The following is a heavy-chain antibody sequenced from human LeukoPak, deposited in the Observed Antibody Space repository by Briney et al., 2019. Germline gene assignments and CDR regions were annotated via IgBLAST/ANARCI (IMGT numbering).Heavy chain of an antibody. CDR3: AGDMTTTTTCYLHH. CDR2: ISRSSKHI. J-gene: IGHJ1*01. CDR1: GFTFSTYS. Sequence: KPGGSLRLSCAASGFTFSTYSMNWVRQAPGKGLEWVSSISRSSKHIYYADSVKGRFSISRDDAKNSLFLQMNGLRAEDTAVYYCAGDMTTTTTCYLHHWGQGTLVTVSS. V-gene: IGHV3-21*06. D-gene: IGHD4-17*01.